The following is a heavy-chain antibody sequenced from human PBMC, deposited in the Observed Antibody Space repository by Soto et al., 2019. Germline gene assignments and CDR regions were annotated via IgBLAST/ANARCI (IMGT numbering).Heavy chain of an antibody. Sequence: SETLSLTCTVSGASLTSGSYYWSWVRQPPGKGLEWIAYIYRSGSTNYNPSLKSQAKISVETSKNKFSLRLTSVTPADTAMYYCARWKYSYADLPGDWFDSWGQGTLVTVSS. V-gene: IGHV4-61*01. J-gene: IGHJ5*01. D-gene: IGHD3-16*01. CDR2: IYRSGST. CDR3: ARWKYSYADLPGDWFDS. CDR1: GASLTSGSYY.